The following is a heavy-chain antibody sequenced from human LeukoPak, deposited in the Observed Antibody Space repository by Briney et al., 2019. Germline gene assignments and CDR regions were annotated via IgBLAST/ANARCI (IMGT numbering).Heavy chain of an antibody. J-gene: IGHJ6*04. CDR3: ARDMGYYRMDV. CDR2: IYYRGNA. V-gene: IGHV4-38-2*02. D-gene: IGHD3-10*01. Sequence: SETLSLTCAVSGYSISSGYHWAWIRQPPGKGPELIGSIYYRGNAYYNPSLKSRVTISLDTSKNQFSLKLSSVTAADTAVYYYARDMGYYRMDVWGKGTTVIVSS. CDR1: GYSISSGYH.